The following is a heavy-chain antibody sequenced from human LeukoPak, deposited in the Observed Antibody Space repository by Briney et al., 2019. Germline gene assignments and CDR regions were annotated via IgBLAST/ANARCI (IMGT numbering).Heavy chain of an antibody. CDR2: ITAYQGNT. CDR3: ARDGIEYGSGSGKFYSIGIEV. CDR1: GYIFTSYG. J-gene: IGHJ6*02. Sequence: ASVNVSCKASGYIFTSYGISWVRQAPGQGLECLGRITAYQGNTAWAQKFQGRLTMTTDTSTSTAYMQLRSLRSDDTAVYHCARDGIEYGSGSGKFYSIGIEVWGQGSTVSVSS. V-gene: IGHV1-18*01. D-gene: IGHD3-10*01.